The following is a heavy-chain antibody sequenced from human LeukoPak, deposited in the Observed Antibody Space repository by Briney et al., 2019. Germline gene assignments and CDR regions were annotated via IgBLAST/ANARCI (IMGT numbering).Heavy chain of an antibody. CDR2: IIPIFGTA. Sequence: SVKVSCKASGGTFSSYAISWVRQAPGQGLEWMGGIIPIFGTANYAQKFQGRVTITADESTGTAYMELSSLRSEDTGVYYCAGDIVVGQAFDIWGQGTMVTVSS. CDR3: AGDIVVGQAFDI. J-gene: IGHJ3*02. V-gene: IGHV1-69*13. CDR1: GGTFSSYA. D-gene: IGHD2-15*01.